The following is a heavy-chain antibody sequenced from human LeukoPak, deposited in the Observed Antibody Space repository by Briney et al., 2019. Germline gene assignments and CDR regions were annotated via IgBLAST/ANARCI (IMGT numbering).Heavy chain of an antibody. CDR1: GFSFRNYA. Sequence: GGSLRLSCAASGFSFRNYAMTWVRQAPGKGLEWVAVIWYDGSNKYYADSVKGRFTISRDNSKNTLYLQMNSLRAEDTAVYYCARVCKRKIYYYYGMDVWGKGTTVTVSS. CDR3: ARVCKRKIYYYYGMDV. CDR2: IWYDGSNK. J-gene: IGHJ6*04. V-gene: IGHV3-33*08. D-gene: IGHD2/OR15-2a*01.